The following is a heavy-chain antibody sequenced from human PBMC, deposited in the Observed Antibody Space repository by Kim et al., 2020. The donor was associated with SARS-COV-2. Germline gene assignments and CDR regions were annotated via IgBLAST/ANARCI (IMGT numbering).Heavy chain of an antibody. D-gene: IGHD6-13*01. CDR3: ARGGDSSMGYGMDV. J-gene: IGHJ6*02. Sequence: NPSLKSRVIMSVDTSKNQFSLKLSSVTAADTAVYYCARGGDSSMGYGMDVWGQGTTVTVSS. V-gene: IGHV4-59*09.